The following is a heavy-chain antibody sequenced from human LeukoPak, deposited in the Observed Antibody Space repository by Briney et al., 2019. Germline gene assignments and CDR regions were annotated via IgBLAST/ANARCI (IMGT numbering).Heavy chain of an antibody. Sequence: PSETLSLTCAVSGYSISSGYYWGWIRQPPGKGLERIGSIYHSGSTYYNPSLKSRVTISVDTSKNQFSLKLSSVTAADTAVYYCARHQYSSGWNAEYFQHWGQGTLVTVSS. CDR2: IYHSGST. V-gene: IGHV4-38-2*01. J-gene: IGHJ1*01. CDR1: GYSISSGYY. D-gene: IGHD6-19*01. CDR3: ARHQYSSGWNAEYFQH.